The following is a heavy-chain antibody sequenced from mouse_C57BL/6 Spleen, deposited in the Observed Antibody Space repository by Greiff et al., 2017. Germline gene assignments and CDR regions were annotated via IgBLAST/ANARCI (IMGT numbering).Heavy chain of an antibody. CDR3: TTRYYSSSPHYFDY. D-gene: IGHD1-1*01. CDR2: IDTEDGDT. J-gene: IGHJ2*01. CDR1: GFNIKASY. Sequence: EVKLQESGAELVRPGASVKLSCTASGFNIKASYMHWVKQRPEQGLEWIGRIDTEDGDTEYDPKFQGQATMTADTSSNTAYLQLSILTSEDTAVYYCTTRYYSSSPHYFDYWGQGTTLTVSS. V-gene: IGHV14-1*01.